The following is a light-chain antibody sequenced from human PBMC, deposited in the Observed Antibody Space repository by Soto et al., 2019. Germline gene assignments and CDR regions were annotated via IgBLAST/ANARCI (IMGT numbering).Light chain of an antibody. Sequence: EIVLTQSPGTLSLSPGERATLSCRASQSVSRDFLAWYQRKPGQAPRLLIYGASSRATDIPDRFSGSGSGTDFTLTISRLEPEDLDVYYCQQYGVSPWTFGQGTKVDIK. V-gene: IGKV3-20*01. J-gene: IGKJ1*01. CDR1: QSVSRDF. CDR2: GAS. CDR3: QQYGVSPWT.